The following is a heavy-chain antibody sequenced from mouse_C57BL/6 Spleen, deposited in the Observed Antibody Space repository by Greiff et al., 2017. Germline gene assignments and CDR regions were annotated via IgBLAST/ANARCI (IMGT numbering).Heavy chain of an antibody. D-gene: IGHD2-3*01. J-gene: IGHJ2*01. Sequence: QVQLQQPGAELVRPGSSVKLSCKASGYTFTSYWMHWVKQRPIQGLEWIGNIDPSDSETHYNQKFKDKATLTVDKSSSTAYMQLRSLTSEDSAVDYCARSHDGSGDYWGQGTTLTVSS. CDR3: ARSHDGSGDY. V-gene: IGHV1-52*01. CDR1: GYTFTSYW. CDR2: IDPSDSET.